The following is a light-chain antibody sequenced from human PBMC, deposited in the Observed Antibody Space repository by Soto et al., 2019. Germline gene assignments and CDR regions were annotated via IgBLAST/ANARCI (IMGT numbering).Light chain of an antibody. CDR3: QQYNDWPQT. CDR1: QSVSSN. V-gene: IGKV3-15*01. J-gene: IGKJ1*01. Sequence: SPGERATLSCRASQSVSSNLAWYQLKPGQAPRLLIYGASTRATGIPARFSGSGSGTEFTPTISSLQSEDFAFYYCQQYNDWPQTFGQGTKV. CDR2: GAS.